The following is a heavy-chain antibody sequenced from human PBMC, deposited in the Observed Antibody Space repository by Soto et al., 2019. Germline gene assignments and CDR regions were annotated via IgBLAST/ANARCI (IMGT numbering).Heavy chain of an antibody. D-gene: IGHD4-17*01. CDR3: ARDVMTSVTEDY. CDR2: ISYDGSNK. CDR1: GFTFSSFV. J-gene: IGHJ4*02. V-gene: IGHV3-30-3*01. Sequence: QVQLMESGGGVVQSGRSLRLSCAVSGFTFSSFVMHWVRQAPGKGLEWVAMISYDGSNKNYADSVKGRFTISRDNSKNTLYLQMNSLRAEDTAKYCCARDVMTSVTEDYWGQGTLVTVSS.